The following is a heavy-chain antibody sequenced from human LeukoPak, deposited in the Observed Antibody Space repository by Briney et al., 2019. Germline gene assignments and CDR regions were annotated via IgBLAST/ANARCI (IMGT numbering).Heavy chain of an antibody. CDR2: NYYSGST. D-gene: IGHD6-6*01. CDR1: GGSISSYY. CDR3: ARDHGEYSSYDYYYMDV. J-gene: IGHJ6*03. V-gene: IGHV4-59*12. Sequence: SETLSLTCTVSGGSISSYYWSWIRQPPGKGLEWIGYNYYSGSTNYNPSLKSRVTISVDTSKNQFSLKLSSVTAADTAVYYCARDHGEYSSYDYYYMDVWGKGTTVTVSS.